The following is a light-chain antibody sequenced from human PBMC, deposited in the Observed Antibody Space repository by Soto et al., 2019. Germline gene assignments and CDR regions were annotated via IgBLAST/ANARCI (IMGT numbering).Light chain of an antibody. Sequence: IQLTQSPSSLSAAVGDRVRMTCRASQGISNFLAWYQQKPGKAPKLLIYAASTLQSGVPSRFSASGTGTDFTLTISSLQPEDFATYYCQQSFSTPQTFGGGTKVDIK. CDR1: QGISNF. CDR3: QQSFSTPQT. V-gene: IGKV1-39*01. CDR2: AAS. J-gene: IGKJ4*01.